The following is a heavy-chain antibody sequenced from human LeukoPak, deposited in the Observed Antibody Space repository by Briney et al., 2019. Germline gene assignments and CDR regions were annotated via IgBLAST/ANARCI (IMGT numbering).Heavy chain of an antibody. V-gene: IGHV3-23*01. J-gene: IGHJ4*02. D-gene: IGHD3-16*01. CDR2: ISSSGGSI. CDR1: EFTLSSYA. CDR3: AKSKLKDFFGD. Sequence: GESLRLACEASEFTLSSYAMNWVRQAPGKGLEWVSIISSSGGSIYYADSVKGRFTISRDNSKNTLYLQMNSLRAEDTAVYYCAKSKLKDFFGDWGQGTLVTVSS.